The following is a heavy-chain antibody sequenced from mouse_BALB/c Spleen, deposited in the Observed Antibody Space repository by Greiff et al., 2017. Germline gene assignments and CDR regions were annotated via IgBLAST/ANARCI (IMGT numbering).Heavy chain of an antibody. V-gene: IGHV14-1*02. Sequence: EVQGVESGAELVRPGALVKLSCKASGFNIKDYYMHWVKQRPEQGLEWIGWIDPENGNTIYDPKFQGKASITADTSSNTAYLQLSSLTSEDTAVYYCASDGNYDAMDYWGQGTSVTVSS. CDR2: IDPENGNT. J-gene: IGHJ4*01. CDR1: GFNIKDYY. CDR3: ASDGNYDAMDY. D-gene: IGHD2-1*01.